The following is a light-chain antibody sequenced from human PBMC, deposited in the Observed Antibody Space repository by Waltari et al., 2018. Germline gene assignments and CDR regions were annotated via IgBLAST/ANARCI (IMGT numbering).Light chain of an antibody. CDR3: QKYVNLPAT. J-gene: IGKJ1*01. CDR2: DAS. V-gene: IGKV3-20*01. Sequence: EIVLTLSPGTLSLSPGERAPLSCRASRSVGRYLAWYQQKPGQAPRLLICDASTRATGIPDRFSGSGSGTDFSLTISRLEPEDFAVYYCQKYVNLPATFGQGTKVEIK. CDR1: RSVGRY.